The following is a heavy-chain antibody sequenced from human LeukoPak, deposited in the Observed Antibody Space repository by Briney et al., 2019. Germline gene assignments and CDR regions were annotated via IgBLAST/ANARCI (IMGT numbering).Heavy chain of an antibody. J-gene: IGHJ4*02. CDR1: GFPFNDYY. Sequence: GGSLRLSCAASGFPFNDYYMSWIRQAPGKGLEWISYTSSRGDSIYYAQSVKGRFTISRDNAKNSLYLQMNSLRGEDTAIYYCARDVAETAAAGTNYFDFWGQGTLVTVSS. V-gene: IGHV3-11*01. CDR3: ARDVAETAAAGTNYFDF. CDR2: TSSRGDSI. D-gene: IGHD6-13*01.